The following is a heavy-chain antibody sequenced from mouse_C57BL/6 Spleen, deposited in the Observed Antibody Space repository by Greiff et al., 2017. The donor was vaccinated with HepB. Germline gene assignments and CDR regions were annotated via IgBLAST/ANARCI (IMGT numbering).Heavy chain of an antibody. CDR1: GYTFTSYW. CDR3: APGGYGNYVYFDY. D-gene: IGHD2-1*01. J-gene: IGHJ2*01. Sequence: VQLQQSGAELVKPGASVKLSCKASGYTFTSYWMHWVKQRPGQGLEWIGMIHPNSGSTNYNEKFKSKATLTVDKSSSTAYMQLSSLTSEDSAVYYCAPGGYGNYVYFDYWGQGTTLTVSS. V-gene: IGHV1-64*01. CDR2: IHPNSGST.